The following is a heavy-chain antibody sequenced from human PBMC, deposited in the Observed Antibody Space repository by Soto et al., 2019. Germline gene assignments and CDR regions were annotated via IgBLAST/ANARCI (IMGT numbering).Heavy chain of an antibody. V-gene: IGHV3-21*02. CDR3: ARGWLRDPWMY. Sequence: EVQLVESGGGLVKPGGSLRLSCAASGFIFSSHTMNWVRQVPGKGLEWVSSISASSTYIYYADSLKGRFTISRDNAYHSLYLQVSSLRAEDTAVYYCARGWLRDPWMYWGQGTLVTVSS. J-gene: IGHJ4*02. CDR2: ISASSTYI. CDR1: GFIFSSHT. D-gene: IGHD5-12*01.